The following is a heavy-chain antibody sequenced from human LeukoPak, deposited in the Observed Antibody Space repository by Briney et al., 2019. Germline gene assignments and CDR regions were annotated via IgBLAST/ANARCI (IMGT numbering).Heavy chain of an antibody. Sequence: GGSLRLSCAASGFTFSSYGMTWVRQAPGKGLEWVSGISGSGGSTYYADSVKGRFTISRDNAKNSLYLQMNSLRAEDTAVYYCARGPTMKMDVWGKGTTVTVSS. J-gene: IGHJ6*04. V-gene: IGHV3-23*01. CDR3: ARGPTMKMDV. D-gene: IGHD3-22*01. CDR1: GFTFSSYG. CDR2: ISGSGGST.